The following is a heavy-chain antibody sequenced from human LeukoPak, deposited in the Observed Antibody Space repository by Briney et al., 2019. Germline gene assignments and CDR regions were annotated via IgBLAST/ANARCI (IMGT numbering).Heavy chain of an antibody. J-gene: IGHJ4*02. Sequence: ASVKVSYKASGYTFTIYDINWVRQATGQGLEWMGWMNPNSGNTGYAQKFQGRVTITRNTSISTAYMELSSLRSEDTAVYYCARGQWDGEGYYFDYWGQGTLVTVSS. CDR3: ARGQWDGEGYYFDY. D-gene: IGHD2-21*01. CDR2: MNPNSGNT. V-gene: IGHV1-8*01. CDR1: GYTFTIYD.